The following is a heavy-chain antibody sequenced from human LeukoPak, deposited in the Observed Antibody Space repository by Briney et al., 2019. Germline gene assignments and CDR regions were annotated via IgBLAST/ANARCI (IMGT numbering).Heavy chain of an antibody. CDR3: ARGRDGYDLDY. CDR1: GGSISSYY. V-gene: IGHV4-59*01. Sequence: SETLSLTCSVSGGSISSYYWSWIRQSPGKGLEWIGYIYYSGSTNYNPSLKSRVTISLDTSKSQFSLKLTSVTAADTAVYYCARGRDGYDLDYWGQGTLVTVSS. J-gene: IGHJ4*02. D-gene: IGHD5-24*01. CDR2: IYYSGST.